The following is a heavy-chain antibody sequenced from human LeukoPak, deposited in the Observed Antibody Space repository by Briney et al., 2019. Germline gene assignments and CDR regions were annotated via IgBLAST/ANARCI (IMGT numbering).Heavy chain of an antibody. V-gene: IGHV4-59*08. CDR2: IYYSGST. CDR1: GGSISSYY. D-gene: IGHD1-26*01. Sequence: ETVSLTCTVSGGSISSYYWSWIRQPPGKGLEWIGYIYYSGSTNYNPSLKSRVTISVDTSKNQFSLKLSSVTAADTAVYYCARWRIVGATQNCFDYWGQGNLVTVSS. CDR3: ARWRIVGATQNCFDY. J-gene: IGHJ4*01.